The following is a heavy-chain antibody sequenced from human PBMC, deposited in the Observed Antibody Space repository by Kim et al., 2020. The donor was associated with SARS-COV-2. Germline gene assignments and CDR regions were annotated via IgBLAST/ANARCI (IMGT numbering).Heavy chain of an antibody. J-gene: IGHJ4*02. V-gene: IGHV4-39*01. CDR3: ASLSRDGYNY. D-gene: IGHD5-12*01. CDR2: IYYSGST. CDR1: GGSISSSSYY. Sequence: SETLSLTCTVSGGSISSSSYYWGWIRQPPGKGLEWIGSIYYSGSTYYNPSLKSRVTISVDTSKNQFSLKLSSVTAADTAVYYCASLSRDGYNYWGQGTLVTVSS.